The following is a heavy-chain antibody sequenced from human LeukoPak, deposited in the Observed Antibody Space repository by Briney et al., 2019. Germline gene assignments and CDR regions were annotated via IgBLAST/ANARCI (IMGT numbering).Heavy chain of an antibody. D-gene: IGHD1-26*01. J-gene: IGHJ2*01. Sequence: PGGSLRLSCAASGFTVSSNYMSWVRQAPGKGLEWVSVIYSGGSTYYADSVKGRFTISRDNSKNTLYLQMNSLRAEDTAVYYCAKKPLWDFWYFDLWGRGTLVIVSS. V-gene: IGHV3-66*01. CDR1: GFTVSSNY. CDR3: AKKPLWDFWYFDL. CDR2: IYSGGST.